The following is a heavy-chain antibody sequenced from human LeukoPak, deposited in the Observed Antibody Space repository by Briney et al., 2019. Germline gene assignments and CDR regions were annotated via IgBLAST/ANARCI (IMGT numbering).Heavy chain of an antibody. D-gene: IGHD3-22*01. CDR2: IWYDGSNK. CDR1: GFTFSSYG. Sequence: GRSLRLSCAASGFTFSSYGMHWVRQAPGKGLEWVAVIWYDGSNKYYADSVKGRFTIFRDNSKNTLYLQMNSLRAEDTAVYYCARASGDYYDSSGSPSGYWGQGTLVTVSS. V-gene: IGHV3-33*01. CDR3: ARASGDYYDSSGSPSGY. J-gene: IGHJ4*02.